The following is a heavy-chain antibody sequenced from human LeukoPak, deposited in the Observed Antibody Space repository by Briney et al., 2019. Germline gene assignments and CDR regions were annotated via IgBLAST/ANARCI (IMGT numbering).Heavy chain of an antibody. CDR2: ISRSGSTV. CDR1: GFTFSDYY. J-gene: IGHJ4*02. CDR3: AREGPMLRGVIGGKIDY. V-gene: IGHV3-11*01. D-gene: IGHD3-10*01. Sequence: SGGSLRLSCAASGFTFSDYYMSWIRQAPGKGLEWLSYISRSGSTVYYADSVKGRFTISRDNAKSSLYLQMNSLRAEDTAVYYCAREGPMLRGVIGGKIDYWGQGTLVTVSS.